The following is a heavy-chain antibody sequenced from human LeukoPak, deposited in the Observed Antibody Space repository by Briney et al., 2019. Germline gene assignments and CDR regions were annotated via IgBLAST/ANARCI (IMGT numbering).Heavy chain of an antibody. CDR3: ARDGLWFGELRSPDSYYFDY. J-gene: IGHJ4*02. CDR2: ISGSSSYI. D-gene: IGHD3-10*01. V-gene: IGHV3-21*01. CDR1: GFTFSSYW. Sequence: PGGSLRLSCAASGFTFSSYWMHWVRQAPGKGLEWVSSISGSSSYIYYADSVKGRFTISRDNAKNSLYLQMNSLRAEDTAVYYCARDGLWFGELRSPDSYYFDYWGQGTLVTVSS.